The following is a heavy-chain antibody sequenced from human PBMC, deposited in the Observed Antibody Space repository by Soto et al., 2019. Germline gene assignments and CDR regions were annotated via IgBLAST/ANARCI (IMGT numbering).Heavy chain of an antibody. J-gene: IGHJ5*02. CDR2: ISAYNGNT. V-gene: IGHV1-18*01. Sequence: ASVKVSFKASGYTFTSSGISLVRQAPGQGLEWMGWISAYNGNTNYAQKLQGRVTMTTDTSTSTAYMELRSLRSDDTAVYYCARADTIFGVVIAGNWFDRWGQGTLVTVSS. CDR3: ARADTIFGVVIAGNWFDR. D-gene: IGHD3-3*01. CDR1: GYTFTSSG.